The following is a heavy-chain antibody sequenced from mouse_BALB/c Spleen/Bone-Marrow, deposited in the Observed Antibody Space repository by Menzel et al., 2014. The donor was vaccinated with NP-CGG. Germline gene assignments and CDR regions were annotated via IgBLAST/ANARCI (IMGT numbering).Heavy chain of an antibody. D-gene: IGHD3-2*01. V-gene: IGHV5-12-2*01. CDR2: ISDGGGRA. CDR3: ARQLDSSGYVLDY. Sequence: DVKLQESGGGLVQPGGSLKLSCAASGFTFSSYTMSWIRRTPEKRLEWVAYISDGGGRAYYPDTVKGRFTISRDNAKNTLYLQMSSLKSEDTAMYYCARQLDSSGYVLDYWGQGTTLTVSS. CDR1: GFTFSSYT. J-gene: IGHJ2*01.